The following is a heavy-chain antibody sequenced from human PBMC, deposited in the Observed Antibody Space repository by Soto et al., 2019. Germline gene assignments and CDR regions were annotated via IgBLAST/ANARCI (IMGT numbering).Heavy chain of an antibody. D-gene: IGHD3-10*01. Sequence: GGSLRLSCAASGFTFSSYGMHWVRQAPGKGLEWVAVISYDGSNKYYADSVKGRFTISRDNSKNTLYLQMNNLRAEDTAVYYCARGYYYGSGSYLYSFDYRGQGTLVTVSS. J-gene: IGHJ4*02. V-gene: IGHV3-30*03. CDR3: ARGYYYGSGSYLYSFDY. CDR2: ISYDGSNK. CDR1: GFTFSSYG.